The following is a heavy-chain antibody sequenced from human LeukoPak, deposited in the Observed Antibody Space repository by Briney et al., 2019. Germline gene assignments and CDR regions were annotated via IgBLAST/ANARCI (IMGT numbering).Heavy chain of an antibody. CDR2: ISYDESDK. CDR3: AKGVVAATNAAYYGMDV. D-gene: IGHD2-15*01. V-gene: IGHV3-30*18. CDR1: GFTFSNYG. J-gene: IGHJ6*02. Sequence: TGGSLRLSCAASGFTFSNYGMHWVRQAPGKGLEWVAVISYDESDKYHADSVKGRFTISRDNSKNTLYLQMNSLRPEDTAVYYCAKGVVAATNAAYYGMDVWGQGTTVTVSS.